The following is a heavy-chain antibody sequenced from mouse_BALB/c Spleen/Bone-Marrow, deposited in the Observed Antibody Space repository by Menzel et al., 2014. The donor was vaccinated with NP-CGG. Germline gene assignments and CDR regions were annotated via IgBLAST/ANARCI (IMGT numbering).Heavy chain of an antibody. CDR1: GFNIKDTY. CDR3: ARYRLGTYFDY. D-gene: IGHD1-2*01. Sequence: EVQLQQSGAELVKPGASVKLSCTASGFNIKDTYMHWVKQRPEQGLECIGRIDPANGNTKYDPKFQGKATITADTSSNTAYLQLSSLTPEDTAVYYCARYRLGTYFDYWGQGTTLTVSS. J-gene: IGHJ2*01. V-gene: IGHV14-3*02. CDR2: IDPANGNT.